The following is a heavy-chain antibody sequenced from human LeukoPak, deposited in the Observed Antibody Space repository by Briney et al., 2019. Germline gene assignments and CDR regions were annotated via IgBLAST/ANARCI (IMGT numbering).Heavy chain of an antibody. CDR3: ARVVLLWFGELLPPNYYYMDV. CDR2: IKQDGSEK. V-gene: IGHV3-7*01. D-gene: IGHD3-10*01. Sequence: GGSLRLSCAASGFTFSSYWMTWVRQAPGKGLEWQANIKQDGSEKYYVDSVKGRFTISRENAKNSLYLQMNSLRAEDTAVYYCARVVLLWFGELLPPNYYYMDVWGKGTTVTVSS. J-gene: IGHJ6*03. CDR1: GFTFSSYW.